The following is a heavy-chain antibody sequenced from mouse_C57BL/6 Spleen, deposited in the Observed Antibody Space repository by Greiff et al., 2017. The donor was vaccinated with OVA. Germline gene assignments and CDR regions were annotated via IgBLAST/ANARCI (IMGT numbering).Heavy chain of an antibody. Sequence: DVKLQESGGGLVQPGGSLKLSCAASGFTFSDYYMYWVRQTPEKRLEWVAYISNGGGSTYYPDTVKGRFTISRDNAKNTLYLQMSRLKSEDTAMYYCARHYYYGGYAMDYWGQGTSVTVSS. J-gene: IGHJ4*01. CDR2: ISNGGGST. CDR3: ARHYYYGGYAMDY. CDR1: GFTFSDYY. V-gene: IGHV5-12*01. D-gene: IGHD1-1*01.